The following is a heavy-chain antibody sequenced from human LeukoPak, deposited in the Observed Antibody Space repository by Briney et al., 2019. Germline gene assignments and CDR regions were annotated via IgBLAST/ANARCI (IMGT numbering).Heavy chain of an antibody. CDR2: INPNSGGT. J-gene: IGHJ4*02. V-gene: IGHV1-2*06. CDR3: ARVDVSMIYDY. Sequence: ASVKVSCKASGGTFSSYAISWVRQAPGQGLEWMGRINPNSGGTNYAQKFQGRVTMTRDTSISTAYMELSRLRSDDTAVYYCARVDVSMIYDYWGQGTLVTVSS. CDR1: GGTFSSYA. D-gene: IGHD2/OR15-2a*01.